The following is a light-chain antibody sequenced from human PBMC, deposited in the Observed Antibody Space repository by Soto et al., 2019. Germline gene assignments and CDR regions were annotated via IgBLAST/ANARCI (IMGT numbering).Light chain of an antibody. CDR3: AAWDDSLRGLE. Sequence: QSVLTQPASASGSPGQMVTISCSGSSSNIGSNTVNWYQQLPGMAPKLLIYNNSNRPSRVPDRFSCSKSGTSASLAISGLESEDEAEYYCAAWDDSLRGLEFGGGTKVTVL. V-gene: IGLV1-44*01. J-gene: IGLJ2*01. CDR1: SSNIGSNT. CDR2: NNS.